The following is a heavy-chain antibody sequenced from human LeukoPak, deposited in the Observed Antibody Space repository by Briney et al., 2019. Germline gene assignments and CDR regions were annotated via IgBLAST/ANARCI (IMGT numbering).Heavy chain of an antibody. Sequence: GGSLRLSCAASGFTFSSHWMHWVRQAPGKGLVWVSRINFDGSSTSYADSVKGRFTISRDDAKNTLYLQMNSLRAEDTAVYYCARVRYCDYWGQGTLVTVSS. V-gene: IGHV3-74*01. CDR2: INFDGSST. J-gene: IGHJ4*02. CDR1: GFTFSSHW. D-gene: IGHD1-14*01. CDR3: ARVRYCDY.